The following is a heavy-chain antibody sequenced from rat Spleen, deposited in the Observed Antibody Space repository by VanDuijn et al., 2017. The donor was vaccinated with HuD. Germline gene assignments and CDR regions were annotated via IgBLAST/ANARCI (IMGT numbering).Heavy chain of an antibody. D-gene: IGHD1-10*01. CDR2: ISYDGSRT. Sequence: EVQLVESDGGLVQPGRSLNLSCAASGFAFSDHAMAWVRQSPKKGLEWVAYISYDGSRTFYRDSVRGRFTISRDNAKSTLYLQVDSLTSEDTATYYCATGSIYNNYGFAYWGQGTLVTVSS. J-gene: IGHJ3*01. CDR1: GFAFSDHA. V-gene: IGHV5S10*01. CDR3: ATGSIYNNYGFAY.